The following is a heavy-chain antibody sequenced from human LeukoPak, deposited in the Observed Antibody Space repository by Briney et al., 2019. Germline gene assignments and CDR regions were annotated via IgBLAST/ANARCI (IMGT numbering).Heavy chain of an antibody. CDR2: IYPGDSDT. CDR1: GSSFTNYW. V-gene: IGHV5-51*01. D-gene: IGHD3-10*01. Sequence: GASLQISCEGSGSSFTNYWIGWGRQLPGKGLEWMGIIYPGDSDTRYSPSFQGQVTISADKSVSTTYLQWSSLKASDTAMYYCAASTYGSGSYVGFDSWGQGTLVSVSS. J-gene: IGHJ4*02. CDR3: AASTYGSGSYVGFDS.